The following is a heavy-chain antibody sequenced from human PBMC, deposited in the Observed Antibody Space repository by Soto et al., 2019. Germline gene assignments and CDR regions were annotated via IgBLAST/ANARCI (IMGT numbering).Heavy chain of an antibody. CDR3: ARRQWLVGGYYSGMDV. V-gene: IGHV1-18*01. D-gene: IGHD6-19*01. CDR1: GYTFTSYG. CDR2: TSAYKGNT. J-gene: IGHJ6*02. Sequence: QVQLVQSGAEVKKPGASVKVSCKASGYTFTSYGISWVRQAPGQGLEWMGWTSAYKGNTNYAQKLQGRVTMPTDTSTSTAYMERRSLRSDDTAVYYCARRQWLVGGYYSGMDVWGQGTTVTVSS.